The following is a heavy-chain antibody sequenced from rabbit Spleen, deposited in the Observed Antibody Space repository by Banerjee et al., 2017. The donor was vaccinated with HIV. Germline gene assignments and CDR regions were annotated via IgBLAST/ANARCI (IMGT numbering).Heavy chain of an antibody. Sequence: QSLEESGGDLVKPGASLTLTCTASGVSFSSSSYMCWVRQAPGKGLEWIACIDTGSSGSTYYASWAKGRFTITRNTNQNTMTLQLTSLTAADTATYFCGRDVHGGHVWGPSTLVTVS. J-gene: IGHJ3*01. CDR3: GRDVHGGHV. V-gene: IGHV1S40*01. D-gene: IGHD2-1*01. CDR2: IDTGSSGST. CDR1: GVSFSSSSY.